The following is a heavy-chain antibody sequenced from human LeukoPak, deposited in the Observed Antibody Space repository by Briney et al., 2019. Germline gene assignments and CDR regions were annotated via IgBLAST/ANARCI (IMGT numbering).Heavy chain of an antibody. CDR3: ARSHDSSGYYYDYYYYMDV. Sequence: ASVKVSCKASGGTFSSYAISWVRQAPGQGPEWMGGIIPIFGTANYAQKFQGRVTITADKSTSTAYMEQSSLRSEDTAVYYCARSHDSSGYYYDYYYYMDVWGKGTTVTVSS. D-gene: IGHD3-22*01. V-gene: IGHV1-69*06. J-gene: IGHJ6*03. CDR1: GGTFSSYA. CDR2: IIPIFGTA.